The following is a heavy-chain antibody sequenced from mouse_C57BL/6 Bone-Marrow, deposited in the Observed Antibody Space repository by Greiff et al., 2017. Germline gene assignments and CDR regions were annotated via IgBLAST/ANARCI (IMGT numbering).Heavy chain of an antibody. Sequence: VQLQQPGAELVKPGASVKLSCKASGYTFTNYWMHWVKQRPGQGLEWIGMMHPNGGSPDYNEKFKSEATLSVDKSSRTAYMELSSLTSEDSAVYYCARSYDYGYYTMDYWGKGTSVTVSS. J-gene: IGHJ4*01. CDR2: MHPNGGSP. CDR3: ARSYDYGYYTMDY. D-gene: IGHD2-4*01. CDR1: GYTFTNYW. V-gene: IGHV1-64*01.